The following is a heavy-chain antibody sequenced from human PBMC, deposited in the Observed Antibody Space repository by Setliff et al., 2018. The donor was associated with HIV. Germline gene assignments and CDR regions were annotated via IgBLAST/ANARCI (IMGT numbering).Heavy chain of an antibody. V-gene: IGHV1-2*02. CDR3: ARDYLHVFDI. CDR2: INSASGGT. Sequence: KVSCKASGYTFTDYYIHWVRQAPGQVLEWMGWINSASGGTNYAQNFQGRVTVTRDTSINTAYVELNSLKSDDTAVYYCARDYLHVFDIWGQGTMVTVSS. CDR1: GYTFTDYY. J-gene: IGHJ3*02.